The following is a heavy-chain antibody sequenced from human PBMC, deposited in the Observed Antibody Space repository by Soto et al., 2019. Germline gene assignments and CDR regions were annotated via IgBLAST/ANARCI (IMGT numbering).Heavy chain of an antibody. CDR2: IYPGDSDT. V-gene: IGHV5-51*01. CDR1: GYSFTSYW. D-gene: IGHD6-13*01. J-gene: IGHJ3*02. Sequence: GGSLKISGHGSGYSFTSYWIGWVRQMPGKGLEWMGIIYPGDSDTRYSPSFQGQVTISADKSISTAYLQWSSLKASDTAMYYCATDSSRWYRAAFDIWGQGTMVTVSS. CDR3: ATDSSRWYRAAFDI.